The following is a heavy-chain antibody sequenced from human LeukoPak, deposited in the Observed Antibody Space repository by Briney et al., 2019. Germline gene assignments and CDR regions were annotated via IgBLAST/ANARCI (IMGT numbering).Heavy chain of an antibody. J-gene: IGHJ4*02. Sequence: ASVKVSFKVSGDTLTYYSIHWVRQAPGKGLEWMGGFEPADGKTIYAQKFQGRVTMTEDTSTDTAYLQLSSLRSEDTAVYYCASLEGTGYWGQGTLVAVSS. CDR1: GDTLTYYS. V-gene: IGHV1-24*01. D-gene: IGHD1-1*01. CDR3: ASLEGTGY. CDR2: FEPADGKT.